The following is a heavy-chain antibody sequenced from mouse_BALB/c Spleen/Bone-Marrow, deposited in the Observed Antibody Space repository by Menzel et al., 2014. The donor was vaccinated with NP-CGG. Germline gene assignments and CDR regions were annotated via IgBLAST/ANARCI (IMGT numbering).Heavy chain of an antibody. D-gene: IGHD4-1*01. Sequence: VQLQQSGAELVKPGASVKLSCTASGFNIKDTYMHWVKQRPEQGLEWIGRIDPANGNTKYDPKFQGKATITADTSSNPASLQLSSLTSEDTAVYYWARWEYYAMDYWGQGTSVTVSS. CDR2: IDPANGNT. J-gene: IGHJ4*01. CDR1: GFNIKDTY. V-gene: IGHV14-3*02. CDR3: ARWEYYAMDY.